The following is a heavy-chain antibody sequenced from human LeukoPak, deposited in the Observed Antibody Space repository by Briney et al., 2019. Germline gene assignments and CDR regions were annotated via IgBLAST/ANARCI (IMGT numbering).Heavy chain of an antibody. Sequence: GGSLRLSCAASGFTFSSYGMHWVRQAPGKGLEWVAVISYDGSNKYYADSVKGRFTISRDNSKNTLYLQMNSLRAEDTAVYYCAKDSIGGYYSGAFDIWGQGTMVTVSS. V-gene: IGHV3-30*18. CDR1: GFTFSSYG. CDR2: ISYDGSNK. D-gene: IGHD3-22*01. CDR3: AKDSIGGYYSGAFDI. J-gene: IGHJ3*02.